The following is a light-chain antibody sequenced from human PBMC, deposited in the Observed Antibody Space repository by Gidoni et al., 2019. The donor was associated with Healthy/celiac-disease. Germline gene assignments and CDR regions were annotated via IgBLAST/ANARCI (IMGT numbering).Light chain of an antibody. CDR2: GAS. CDR3: QQYGSSPLT. J-gene: IGKJ4*01. V-gene: IGKV3-20*01. Sequence: EIVLTQSPGTLSLSPGERATLSCRASQSVSSSYLAWYQQKPGQAPRLLIYGASSRAPGIPDRFSVSGSGTDFTLTIIRLEPEDFAVYYCQQYGSSPLTFGGGTKVEIK. CDR1: QSVSSSY.